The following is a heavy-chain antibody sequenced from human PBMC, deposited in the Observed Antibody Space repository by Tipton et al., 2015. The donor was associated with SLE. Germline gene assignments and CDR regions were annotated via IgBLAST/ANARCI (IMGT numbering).Heavy chain of an antibody. CDR1: GFTFTNYA. CDR2: IGTAGDT. CDR3: ARGRGMTFEI. D-gene: IGHD3-16*01. V-gene: IGHV3-13*01. J-gene: IGHJ3*02. Sequence: GSLRLSCAGSGFTFTNYALHWVRQDTGKGLEWVSTIGTAGDTWYPGSVKGRFTISRENAKNSLYLQMNSLGAGDTAVDYCARGRGMTFEIWGQGTMVTVSS.